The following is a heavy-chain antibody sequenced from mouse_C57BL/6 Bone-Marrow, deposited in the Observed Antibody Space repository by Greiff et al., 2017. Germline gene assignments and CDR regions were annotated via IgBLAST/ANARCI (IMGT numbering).Heavy chain of an antibody. CDR1: GYSITSGYY. D-gene: IGHD2-3*01. Sequence: VQLKESGPGLVKPSQSLSLTCSVTGYSITSGYYWNWIRQFPGNKLEWMGYISYDGSNNYNPSLKNRISITRDTSKNQFFLKLNSVTTEDTATYYCAREGGYYDYYAMDYWGQGTSVTVSS. CDR3: AREGGYYDYYAMDY. J-gene: IGHJ4*01. V-gene: IGHV3-6*01. CDR2: ISYDGSN.